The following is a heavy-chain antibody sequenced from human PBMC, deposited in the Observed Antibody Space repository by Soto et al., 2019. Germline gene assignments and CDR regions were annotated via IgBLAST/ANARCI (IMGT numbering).Heavy chain of an antibody. CDR3: VSHRITMVRGVITKPLFDY. Sequence: ASVKVSCKVSGYTLTELSMHWVRQAPGKGLEWMGGFDPEDGETIYAQKFQGRVTMTEDTSTDTAYMELSSLRSEDTAVYYCVSHRITMVRGVITKPLFDYWGQGTLATVSS. CDR1: GYTLTELS. J-gene: IGHJ4*02. V-gene: IGHV1-24*01. CDR2: FDPEDGET. D-gene: IGHD3-10*01.